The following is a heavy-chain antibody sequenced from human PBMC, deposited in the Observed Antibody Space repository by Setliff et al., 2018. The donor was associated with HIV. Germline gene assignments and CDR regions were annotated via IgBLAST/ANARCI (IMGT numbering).Heavy chain of an antibody. J-gene: IGHJ5*01. V-gene: IGHV4-59*01. Sequence: PSETLSLTCTVSGGSISTYHWSWIRQPPGKGLEWIGQINYGGNTHCNPSLRSRGTISVDASKGQLTLNLNSVTAADTAVYYCARVLSSGYAGPFDSWGQGILVTVSS. CDR3: ARVLSSGYAGPFDS. CDR2: INYGGNT. CDR1: GGSISTYH. D-gene: IGHD3-22*01.